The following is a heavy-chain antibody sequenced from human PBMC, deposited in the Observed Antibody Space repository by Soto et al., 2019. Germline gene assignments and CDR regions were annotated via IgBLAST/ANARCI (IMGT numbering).Heavy chain of an antibody. V-gene: IGHV1-69*13. CDR3: AREITAAGTYYYGMDV. Sequence: SGQVSCQPSGGTFSSYAIRLLRQAPGEVLEWMGGIIPIFGTANYAQKFQGRVTITADESTSTAYMELSSLRSEDTAVYYCAREITAAGTYYYGMDVWGQGTTVTVSS. CDR1: GGTFSSYA. CDR2: IIPIFGTA. J-gene: IGHJ6*02. D-gene: IGHD6-13*01.